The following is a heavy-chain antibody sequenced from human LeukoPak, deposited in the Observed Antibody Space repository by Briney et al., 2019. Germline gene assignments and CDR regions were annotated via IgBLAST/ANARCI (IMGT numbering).Heavy chain of an antibody. CDR2: INPNSGGT. V-gene: IGHV1-2*02. CDR3: AREDCSGGNCYQNFDN. Sequence: ASVKVSCKASGYTVTNYYMHWVRQAPGQGLEWMGWINPNSGGTSYAQKFQGRVTMTRDTSISTAYMELSRLTSDDTAVYYCAREDCSGGNCYQNFDNWGQGTLVTVSS. D-gene: IGHD2-15*01. CDR1: GYTVTNYY. J-gene: IGHJ4*02.